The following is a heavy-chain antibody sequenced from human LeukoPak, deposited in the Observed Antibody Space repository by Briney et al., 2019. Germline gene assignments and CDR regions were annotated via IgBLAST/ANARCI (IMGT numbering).Heavy chain of an antibody. D-gene: IGHD2-15*01. Sequence: GGSMRLSCAASGLAFSAYKMHWVRQAPRKGLVWVSRISTDGYTTDYADFVQGRFTASRDNTKNTWSLEVNSLRAEDTAVYYCVVGGSPGYWGQGTLVTVSS. CDR1: GLAFSAYK. V-gene: IGHV3-74*01. CDR3: VVGGSPGY. CDR2: ISTDGYTT. J-gene: IGHJ4*02.